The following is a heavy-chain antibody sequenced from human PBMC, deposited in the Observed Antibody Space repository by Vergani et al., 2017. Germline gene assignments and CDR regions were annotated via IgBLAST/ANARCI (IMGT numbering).Heavy chain of an antibody. CDR3: ARDDAKDQLLRWGMDV. D-gene: IGHD3-16*01. Sequence: QVHLEQSGTEVKKPGSSVKVSCKVSGDIFNNYTVTWVRQAPGQGPEWLGWMNPNSGDTMYAEQFKGRATMTRVTALSTAYMDLTSLRSDDTAVYYCARDDAKDQLLRWGMDVWGQGTTVTVSS. J-gene: IGHJ6*02. CDR2: MNPNSGDT. CDR1: GDIFNNYT. V-gene: IGHV1-2*02.